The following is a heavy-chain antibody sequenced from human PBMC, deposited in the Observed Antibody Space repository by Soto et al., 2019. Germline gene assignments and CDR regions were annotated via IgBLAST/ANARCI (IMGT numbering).Heavy chain of an antibody. CDR1: GYTFTSYG. CDR3: ARVEQSLLYQF. V-gene: IGHV1-18*04. Sequence: QILMVQSGGEVKKPGASVKVSCKASGYTFTSYGISWVRQAPGQGLECMGGISVYNGNTHYAQKFQGRVTMTADTSTSTAYMELRSLRSDDTAVYYCARVEQSLLYQFWGLGTLVTVSS. CDR2: ISVYNGNT. J-gene: IGHJ4*02. D-gene: IGHD6-19*01.